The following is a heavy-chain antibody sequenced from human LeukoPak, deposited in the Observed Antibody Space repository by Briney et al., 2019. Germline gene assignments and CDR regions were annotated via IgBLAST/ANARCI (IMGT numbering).Heavy chain of an antibody. Sequence: GASVKVSCKASGGTFSSYAISWVRQAPGQGLEWMGGIIPIFGTANYAQKFQGRVTITADESTSTAYMELSSLRSEDTAVYYCARPFRIAAADDAFDIWGQGTMVTVSS. CDR1: GGTFSSYA. D-gene: IGHD6-13*01. V-gene: IGHV1-69*13. CDR2: IIPIFGTA. CDR3: ARPFRIAAADDAFDI. J-gene: IGHJ3*02.